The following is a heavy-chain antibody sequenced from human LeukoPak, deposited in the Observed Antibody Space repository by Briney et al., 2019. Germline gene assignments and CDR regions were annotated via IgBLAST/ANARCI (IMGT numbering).Heavy chain of an antibody. CDR3: ASSSYYLYNWFDP. D-gene: IGHD3-10*01. Sequence: GGSLRLSCAASGFTSSSYAMSWVRQAPGKGLEWVANIKQDGSEKYYVDSVKGRFTISRDNAKNSLYLQMNSLRAEDTAVYYCASSSYYLYNWFDPWGQGTLVTVSS. CDR2: IKQDGSEK. J-gene: IGHJ5*02. CDR1: GFTSSSYA. V-gene: IGHV3-7*01.